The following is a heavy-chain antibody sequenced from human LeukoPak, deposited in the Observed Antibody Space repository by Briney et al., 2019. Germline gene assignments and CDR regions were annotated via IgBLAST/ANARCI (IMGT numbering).Heavy chain of an antibody. V-gene: IGHV4-59*11. J-gene: IGHJ4*02. CDR3: ARGSGWLPDY. CDR2: IYDIGST. D-gene: IGHD6-19*01. CDR1: GGSISSHH. Sequence: SETLSLTCTVSGGSISSHHWIWIRQPPGKGLEWVGYIYDIGSTNYNPSLKSRVTISVDTSKNQFSLTLPSVTAADTAVYFCARGSGWLPDYWGQGTLVSVSS.